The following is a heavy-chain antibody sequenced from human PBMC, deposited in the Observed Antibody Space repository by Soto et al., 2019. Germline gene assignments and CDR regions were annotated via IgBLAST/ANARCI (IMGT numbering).Heavy chain of an antibody. CDR3: GREPYISGHYSGGGDV. J-gene: IGHJ3*01. CDR2: VSHDGKTE. CDR1: GFTFSSYA. D-gene: IGHD3-22*01. V-gene: IGHV3-30*04. Sequence: QVQLVESGGGVVQPGRSLRLSCAASGFTFSSYAMHWVRQAPGKGLEWVAVVSHDGKTEYHAASVKGRFTISRDTSVNILCLKMNSLRDEDTAVYYCGREPYISGHYSGGGDVGGQGTMVTVSS.